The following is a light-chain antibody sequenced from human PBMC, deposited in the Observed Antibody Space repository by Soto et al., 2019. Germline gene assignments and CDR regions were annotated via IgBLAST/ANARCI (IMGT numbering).Light chain of an antibody. J-gene: IGKJ4*01. CDR2: DAS. Sequence: EVVLTQSPATLSLSPGERATLSCRASQSVGSHLSWYLQKPGQAPRLLIYDASNRASGIPARFSGSGFGTDFTLTISSLEPEDFAVYYCQQRTNWRLSFGGGTKVEI. CDR3: QQRTNWRLS. V-gene: IGKV3-11*01. CDR1: QSVGSH.